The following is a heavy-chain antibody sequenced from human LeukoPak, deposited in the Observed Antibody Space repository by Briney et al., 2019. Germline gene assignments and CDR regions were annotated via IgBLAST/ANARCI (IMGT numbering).Heavy chain of an antibody. V-gene: IGHV1-18*01. CDR1: GYTFTSYG. D-gene: IGHD1-1*01. CDR2: ISAYNGNS. CDR3: ARTSAGTYYYYGMDV. J-gene: IGHJ6*02. Sequence: ASVKVSCKASGYTFTSYGISWVRQAPGQGLEWMGWISAYNGNSNYAQKLQGRVTMTTDTSTSTAYMELRSLRSDDTAVYYCARTSAGTYYYYGMDVWGQGTTVTVSS.